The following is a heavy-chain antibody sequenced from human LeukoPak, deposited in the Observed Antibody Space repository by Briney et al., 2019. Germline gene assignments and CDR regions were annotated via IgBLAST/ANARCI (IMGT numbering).Heavy chain of an antibody. Sequence: ASVKVSCKASGGTFSSYAISWVRQAPGQGLEWMGGIIPIFGKANYAQKFQGRVTITTDESTSTAYMELSSLRSEDTAVYYCATPGALRYNWNYLNYWGQGTLVTVSS. CDR2: IIPIFGKA. J-gene: IGHJ4*02. CDR1: GGTFSSYA. D-gene: IGHD1-20*01. CDR3: ATPGALRYNWNYLNY. V-gene: IGHV1-69*05.